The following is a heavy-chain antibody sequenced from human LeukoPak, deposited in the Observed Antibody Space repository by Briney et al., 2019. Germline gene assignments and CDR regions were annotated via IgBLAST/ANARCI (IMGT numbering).Heavy chain of an antibody. D-gene: IGHD4-17*01. V-gene: IGHV3-30*02. CDR2: IRYDGSNK. Sequence: PSGGSLRLSCAASGFTFSSYGMHWVRQAPGKGLEWVAFIRYDGSNKYYADSVKGRFTISRDNSKNTLYLQMNSLRAEDTAVYYCAKVNYGDYGPFYWGQGTLVTVFS. CDR1: GFTFSSYG. J-gene: IGHJ4*02. CDR3: AKVNYGDYGPFY.